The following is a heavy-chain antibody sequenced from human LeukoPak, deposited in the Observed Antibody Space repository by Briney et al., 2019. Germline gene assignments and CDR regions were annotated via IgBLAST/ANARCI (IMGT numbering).Heavy chain of an antibody. V-gene: IGHV3-30-3*01. J-gene: IGHJ4*02. CDR2: ISYDGSNK. D-gene: IGHD2-21*02. Sequence: GGSLRLSCAASGFTFSSYAMHWVRQAPGKGLEWVAVISYDGSNKYYADSVKGRFTISRDNSKNTLYLQMNSLRAEDTAVYYCAREPSYCGGDCSYFDYWGQGTLVTVSS. CDR3: AREPSYCGGDCSYFDY. CDR1: GFTFSSYA.